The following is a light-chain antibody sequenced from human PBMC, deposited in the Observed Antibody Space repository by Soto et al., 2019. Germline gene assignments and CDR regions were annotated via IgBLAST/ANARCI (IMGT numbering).Light chain of an antibody. J-gene: IGKJ1*01. V-gene: IGKV1-5*03. CDR2: KTS. CDR1: QSIGVW. CDR3: QEENTDSPAT. Sequence: DIQMTQSPSTLSASVGGRVTITCRASQSIGVWLAWYQQKPGKTPNLLIYKTSNLQTGVPSRCRGSGSGTEFSLTISRLRADDFATYYCQEENTDSPATFGQGTKVEVK.